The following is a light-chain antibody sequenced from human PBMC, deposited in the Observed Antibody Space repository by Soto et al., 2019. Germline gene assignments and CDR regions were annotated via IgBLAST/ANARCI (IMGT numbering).Light chain of an antibody. CDR1: NSNIGDNY. CDR2: KNN. Sequence: QSVLTQPPSVSAAPGQRVSISCSGTNSNIGDNYVSWYQHLPGTAPRLLIYKNNQRPSGVPDRFSGSKSGTSASLAISGLQSEDEADYYCAAWDDNLNGRVFGGGTKLTVL. CDR3: AAWDDNLNGRV. V-gene: IGLV1-44*01. J-gene: IGLJ3*02.